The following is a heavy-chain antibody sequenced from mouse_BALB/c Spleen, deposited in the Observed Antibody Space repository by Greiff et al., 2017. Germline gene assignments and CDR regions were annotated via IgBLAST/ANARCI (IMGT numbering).Heavy chain of an antibody. Sequence: EVKVVESGGGLVQPGGSRKLSCAASGFTFSSFGMHWVRQAPEKGLEWVAYISSGSSTIYYADTVKGRFTISRDNPKNTLFLQMTSLRSEDTAMYYCASSFTTATAWFAYWGQGTLVTVSA. V-gene: IGHV5-17*02. D-gene: IGHD1-2*01. CDR2: ISSGSSTI. CDR1: GFTFSSFG. J-gene: IGHJ3*01. CDR3: ASSFTTATAWFAY.